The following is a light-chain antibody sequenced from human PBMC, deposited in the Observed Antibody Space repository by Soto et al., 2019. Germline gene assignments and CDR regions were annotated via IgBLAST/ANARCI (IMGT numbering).Light chain of an antibody. CDR1: SSDVGGYNY. CDR3: SSYTRTKTLL. J-gene: IGLJ2*01. Sequence: QSVLTQPASVSGSPGQSITISCTGTSSDVGGYNYVSWYQQHSGKAPKLMIYEVTNRPSGVSNRFSGSKSGNTASLTISGLQGEVEGEYCSSSYTRTKTLLFGGGTKLTVL. V-gene: IGLV2-14*01. CDR2: EVT.